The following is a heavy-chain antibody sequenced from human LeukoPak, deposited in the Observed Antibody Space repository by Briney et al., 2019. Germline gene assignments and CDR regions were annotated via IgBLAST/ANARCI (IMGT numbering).Heavy chain of an antibody. J-gene: IGHJ4*02. CDR3: VRGPHIAATSY. CDR1: GFSFNNYR. CDR2: IKQDGSEK. D-gene: IGHD6-25*01. Sequence: GGSLRLSCVASGFSFNNYRMTWVRQAPGKGLEWVANIKQDGSEKQYVDSVKGRFAISRDNAKKSLYLQINTLRAEDTAVYYCVRGPHIAATSYWGQGTLVTVSS. V-gene: IGHV3-7*03.